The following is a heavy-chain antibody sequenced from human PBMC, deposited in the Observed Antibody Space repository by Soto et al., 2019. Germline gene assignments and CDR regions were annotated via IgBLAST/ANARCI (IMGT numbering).Heavy chain of an antibody. V-gene: IGHV3-23*01. Sequence: GGSLRLSCTASGFTFSSYAMSWVRQAPGEGLEWVSAISGSGGSTYYADSVKGRFTISRDNSKNTLYLQMNSLRAEDTAVYYCAKDPLAVAGFLVYWGQGTLVTVSS. CDR1: GFTFSSYA. D-gene: IGHD6-19*01. CDR2: ISGSGGST. CDR3: AKDPLAVAGFLVY. J-gene: IGHJ4*02.